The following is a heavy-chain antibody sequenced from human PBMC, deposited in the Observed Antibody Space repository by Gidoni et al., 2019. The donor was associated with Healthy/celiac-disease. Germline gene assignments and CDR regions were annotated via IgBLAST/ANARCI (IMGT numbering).Heavy chain of an antibody. CDR1: GGTFSSYA. D-gene: IGHD2-21*01. CDR3: ASYCGGDCIRGGDYYYYMDV. CDR2: IIPIFGTA. J-gene: IGHJ6*03. Sequence: QVQLVQSGAEVKKPGSSVKVSCKASGGTFSSYAISWVRQAPGQGLEWMGGIIPIFGTANYAQKFQGRVTITADESTSTAYMELSSLRSEDTAVYYCASYCGGDCIRGGDYYYYMDVWGKGTTVTVSS. V-gene: IGHV1-69*01.